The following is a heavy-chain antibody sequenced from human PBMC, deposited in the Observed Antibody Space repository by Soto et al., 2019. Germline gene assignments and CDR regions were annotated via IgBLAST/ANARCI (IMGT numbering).Heavy chain of an antibody. J-gene: IGHJ3*02. CDR2: VSGSGGNA. Sequence: SLRLSCAACGITFSNYAMSWVRQAPGKGLEWVSSVSGSGGNAYYGDSVKGRFTISRDNSKNTLYLQMNSLRAEDTAVYYCAKNREYYFGSGNYYDAFDMWGQGTMVTVSS. V-gene: IGHV3-23*01. D-gene: IGHD3-10*01. CDR3: AKNREYYFGSGNYYDAFDM. CDR1: GITFSNYA.